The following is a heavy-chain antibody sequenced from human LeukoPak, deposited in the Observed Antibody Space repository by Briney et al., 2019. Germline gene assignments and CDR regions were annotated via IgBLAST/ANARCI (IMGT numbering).Heavy chain of an antibody. CDR3: AKDSTGTLDY. CDR2: ISSGSGTI. J-gene: IGHJ4*02. CDR1: GFTFSDHY. V-gene: IGHV3-11*04. Sequence: PGGSLRLSCAASGFTFSDHYMSWIRQAPGKGLEWVSYISSGSGTIYYADSVKGRFTVSRDNAKNSLYLQMNSLRAEDTAVYYCAKDSTGTLDYWGQGTLVTVSS. D-gene: IGHD1-7*01.